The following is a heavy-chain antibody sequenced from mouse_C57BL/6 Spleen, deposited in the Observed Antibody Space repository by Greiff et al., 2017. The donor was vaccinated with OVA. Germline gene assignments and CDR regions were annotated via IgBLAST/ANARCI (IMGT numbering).Heavy chain of an antibody. D-gene: IGHD1-1*01. J-gene: IGHJ2*01. CDR3: ARDTSYYYGSSSYFDD. V-gene: IGHV1-85*01. Sequence: QVQLQQSGPELVKPGASVKLSCKASGYTFTSYDINWVKQRPGQGLEWIGWIYPRDGSTKYNEKFKGKATLTVDTSSSTAYMELHSLTSEDSAVYFCARDTSYYYGSSSYFDDWGQGTTLTVSS. CDR2: IYPRDGST. CDR1: GYTFTSYD.